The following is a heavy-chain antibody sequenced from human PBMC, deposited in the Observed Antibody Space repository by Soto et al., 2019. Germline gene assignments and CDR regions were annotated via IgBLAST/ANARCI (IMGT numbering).Heavy chain of an antibody. CDR3: ARSLLAAAGTVLWY. CDR2: INPNSGGT. J-gene: IGHJ4*02. V-gene: IGHV1-2*04. Sequence: ASVKVSCKASGYTFTGYYMRWVRQAPGQGLEWMGWINPNSGGTNYAQKFQGWVTMTRDTSISTAYMELSRLRSDDTAVYYCARSLLAAAGTVLWYWGQGTLVTVSS. D-gene: IGHD6-13*01. CDR1: GYTFTGYY.